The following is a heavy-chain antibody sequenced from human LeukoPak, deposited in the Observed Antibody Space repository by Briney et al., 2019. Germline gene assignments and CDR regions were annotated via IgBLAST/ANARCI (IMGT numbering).Heavy chain of an antibody. Sequence: KPSETLSLTCAVSGGSISSRDYYWGWIRQPPGKGLEWIGCFYNTGNTYYNPSLNSRVTISLDTSKSQFSLTLTSVTAADTAVYYCARSYDSSGYYYYYYMDVWGKGTTVTVSS. D-gene: IGHD3-22*01. V-gene: IGHV4-39*07. J-gene: IGHJ6*03. CDR3: ARSYDSSGYYYYYYMDV. CDR1: GGSISSRDYY. CDR2: FYNTGNT.